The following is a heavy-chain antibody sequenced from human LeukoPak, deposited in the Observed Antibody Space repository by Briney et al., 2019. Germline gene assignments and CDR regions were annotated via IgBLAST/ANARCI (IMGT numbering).Heavy chain of an antibody. V-gene: IGHV3-48*01. D-gene: IGHD1-14*01. CDR2: ISGII. Sequence: GGSLRLSCAASGFTFSDYSLNWVRQAPGHGLGWVSYISGIICYEDSVKGRFNISRYNSKNMVYLQMNSLRAEDTAVYFCARVRLDRSERNLDAFENWGQGTMVTVSS. CDR3: ARVRLDRSERNLDAFEN. CDR1: GFTFSDYS. J-gene: IGHJ3*02.